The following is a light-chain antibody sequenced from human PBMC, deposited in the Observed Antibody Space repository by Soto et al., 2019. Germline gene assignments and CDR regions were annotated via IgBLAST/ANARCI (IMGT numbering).Light chain of an antibody. J-gene: IGLJ3*02. CDR3: SSYTSSSTV. CDR2: KVS. Sequence: QSVMTQPASVSGSPGQSITISCTGTSSDVGGYNYVSWYQQHPGKAPKLMIYKVSTRPAGVSNRFSGSKSGNTASLTISGLQAGDEADYYCSSYTSSSTVFGGGTKLTVL. V-gene: IGLV2-14*01. CDR1: SSDVGGYNY.